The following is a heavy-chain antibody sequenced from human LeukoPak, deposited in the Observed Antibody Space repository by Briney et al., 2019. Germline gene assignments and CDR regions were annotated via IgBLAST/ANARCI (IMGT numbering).Heavy chain of an antibody. CDR1: GFTFSTYA. V-gene: IGHV3-23*01. J-gene: IGHJ4*02. CDR3: AKLVDTAGRPRQGFDY. Sequence: GGSLRLSCAASGFTFSTYAKSWVRQAPGKGLEWVSVISGSGGSTYYADSVKGRFTISRDNSKNTLYMQMNRLRAEDTAVYYCAKLVDTAGRPRQGFDYWGQGTLVTVSS. CDR2: ISGSGGST. D-gene: IGHD5-18*01.